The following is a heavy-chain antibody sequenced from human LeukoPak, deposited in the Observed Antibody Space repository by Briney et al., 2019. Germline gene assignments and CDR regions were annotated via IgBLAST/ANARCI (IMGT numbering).Heavy chain of an antibody. CDR3: AKNIAASYEQEG. CDR1: GFTFSSYS. Sequence: GGSLRLSCAASGFTFSSYSMNWVRQAPGKGLEWVSSISSSSSYIYYADSVKGRFTISRDNAKNSLYLQMNSLRAEDTAVYYCAKNIAASYEQEGWGQGTLVTVSS. J-gene: IGHJ4*02. CDR2: ISSSSSYI. D-gene: IGHD6-13*01. V-gene: IGHV3-21*01.